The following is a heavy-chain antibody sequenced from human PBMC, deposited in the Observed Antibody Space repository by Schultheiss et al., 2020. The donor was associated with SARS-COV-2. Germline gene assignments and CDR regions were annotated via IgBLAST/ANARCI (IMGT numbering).Heavy chain of an antibody. D-gene: IGHD3-3*01. V-gene: IGHV3-23*01. CDR3: AKTVLRFLEPFDY. J-gene: IGHJ4*02. Sequence: GGSLRLSCAASGFTFDDYAMHWVRQAPGKGLEWVSGISGSGGSTYYADSVKGRFTISRDNSKNTLYLQMNSLRAEDTAVYYCAKTVLRFLEPFDYWGQGTLVTVSS. CDR1: GFTFDDYA. CDR2: ISGSGGST.